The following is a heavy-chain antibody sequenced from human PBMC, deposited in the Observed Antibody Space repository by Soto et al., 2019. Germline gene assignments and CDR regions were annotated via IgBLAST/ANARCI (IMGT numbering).Heavy chain of an antibody. D-gene: IGHD6-13*01. CDR2: ISHTDRLT. J-gene: IGHJ5*02. CDR3: ARDTGRASADL. Sequence: PGGSLRLSCVGSGFTFSYYEMNWVRQAPVKGLERVAFISHTDRLTHYPDSVKGRFTISRDNAQNSLYLEMTSLRVEDTGVYYCARDTGRASADLWGQGTLVTVSS. V-gene: IGHV3-48*03. CDR1: GFTFSYYE.